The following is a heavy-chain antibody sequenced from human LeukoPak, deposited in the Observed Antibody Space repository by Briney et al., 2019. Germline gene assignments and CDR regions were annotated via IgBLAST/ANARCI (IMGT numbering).Heavy chain of an antibody. CDR3: AKFCSGGSCYSYFQH. CDR2: ISGSGGST. D-gene: IGHD2-15*01. Sequence: GGSLRLSCAASGFTFSSYAMSWARQAPGKGLEWVSAISGSGGSTYYADSVKGRFTISRDNSNNTLYLQMNSLRAEDTAVYYCAKFCSGGSCYSYFQHWGQGTRVTVSS. J-gene: IGHJ1*01. V-gene: IGHV3-23*01. CDR1: GFTFSSYA.